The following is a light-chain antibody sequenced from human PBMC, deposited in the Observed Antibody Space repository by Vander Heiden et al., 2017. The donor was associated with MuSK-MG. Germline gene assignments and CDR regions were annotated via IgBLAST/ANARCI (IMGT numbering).Light chain of an antibody. V-gene: IGKV4-1*01. CDR3: QQYYVTPYT. J-gene: IGKJ2*01. CDR1: QSVLYSSTNKNY. Sequence: MVMPRSPDSLPVSLGERATINCKSSQSVLYSSTNKNYLAWYQQKPGQPPKLLFSWASTRESGVPDRFSGSGSGTDFTLTISTLQAEDVAVYYCQQYYVTPYTFGQGTKLEIK. CDR2: WAS.